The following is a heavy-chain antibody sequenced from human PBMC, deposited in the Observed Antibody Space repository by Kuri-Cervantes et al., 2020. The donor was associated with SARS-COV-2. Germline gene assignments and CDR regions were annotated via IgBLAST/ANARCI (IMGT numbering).Heavy chain of an antibody. CDR1: GFTFSSYG. V-gene: IGHV3-33*01. Sequence: GESLKISCAASGFTFSSYGMHRVRQAPGKGLEWVAVIWYDGSNKYYADSVKGRFTISRDNSKNTLYLQMNSLRAEDTAVYYCARDISRELPPSGGFDPWGQGTLVTVSS. J-gene: IGHJ5*02. D-gene: IGHD1-26*01. CDR2: IWYDGSNK. CDR3: ARDISRELPPSGGFDP.